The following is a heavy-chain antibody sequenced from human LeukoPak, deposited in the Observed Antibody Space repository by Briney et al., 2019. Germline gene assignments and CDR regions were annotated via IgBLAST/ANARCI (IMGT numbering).Heavy chain of an antibody. V-gene: IGHV3-21*01. CDR1: GFTFSSYK. D-gene: IGHD3-16*01. CDR3: ARDGGRVSITDRRFDP. Sequence: PGGSLRLSCAASGFTFSSYKMNWVRQAPGKGLEWVSSISGSGTYMYYADSLKGRFTISRDNAKNSLYLQMNSLRAEDTAVYYCARDGGRVSITDRRFDPWGQGTLVTVSS. J-gene: IGHJ5*02. CDR2: ISGSGTYM.